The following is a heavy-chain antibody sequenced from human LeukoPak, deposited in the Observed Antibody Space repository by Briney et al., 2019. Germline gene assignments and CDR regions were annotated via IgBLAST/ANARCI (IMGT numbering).Heavy chain of an antibody. CDR3: AKQESWSNFDS. CDR1: GFTVSSNY. J-gene: IGHJ4*02. Sequence: GGSLRLSCAASGFTVSSNYMSWVRQAPGKGLEWVSAISGSGGSSFSADSVKGRFTISRDNSKNTLYLQMNSLRAEDTAVYYCAKQESWSNFDSWGQGTLVTVSS. V-gene: IGHV3-23*01. CDR2: ISGSGGSS. D-gene: IGHD2-15*01.